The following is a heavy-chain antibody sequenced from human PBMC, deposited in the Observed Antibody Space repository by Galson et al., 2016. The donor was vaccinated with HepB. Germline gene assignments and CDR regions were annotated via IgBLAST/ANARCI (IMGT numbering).Heavy chain of an antibody. CDR3: AREGAGGMDV. CDR1: GFTFSDYW. V-gene: IGHV3-7*01. J-gene: IGHJ6*02. D-gene: IGHD3-10*01. CDR2: IKQDGTEK. Sequence: SLRVSCAASGFTFSDYWLSWVRQAPGKGLEWVANIKQDGTEKSYVDSVKGRFTISRDNAKNSLFLQMISLRAEDTAVYYCAREGAGGMDVWGQGTTVTVSS.